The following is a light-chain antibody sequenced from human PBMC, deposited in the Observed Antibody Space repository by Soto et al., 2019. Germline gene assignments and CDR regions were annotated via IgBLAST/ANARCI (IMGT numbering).Light chain of an antibody. Sequence: DIQMSQSPYSLSASVGDRVTIPCRASQSISSYLNWYQQKPGKAPKLLIYAASSLQSGVPSRFSGSGSGTDFTLTISSLQPEDFATYYCQQSYSTPPCTFCQGGKVDI. CDR3: QQSYSTPPCT. CDR1: QSISSY. CDR2: AAS. J-gene: IGKJ1*01. V-gene: IGKV1-39*01.